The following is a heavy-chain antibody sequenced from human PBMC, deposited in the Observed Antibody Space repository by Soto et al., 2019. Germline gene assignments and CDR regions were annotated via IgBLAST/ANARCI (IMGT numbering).Heavy chain of an antibody. V-gene: IGHV3-21*01. CDR3: ARVGAYFGEFDYFDY. CDR1: GFTFSSYS. Sequence: EVQLVESGGGLVKPGGSLRLSCAASGFTFSSYSMNWVRQAPGKGLEWVSSISRNSDYIYYSDSVKGRFIISRDNARTXXYLHMNSLRAEDTAVYYCARVGAYFGEFDYFDYWGQGALVTVSS. J-gene: IGHJ4*02. CDR2: ISRNSDYI. D-gene: IGHD3-10*01.